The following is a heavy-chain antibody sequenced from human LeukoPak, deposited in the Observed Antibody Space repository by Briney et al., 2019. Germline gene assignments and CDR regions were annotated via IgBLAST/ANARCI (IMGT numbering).Heavy chain of an antibody. V-gene: IGHV1-2*02. D-gene: IGHD3-10*01. Sequence: ASVKVSCKASGYTFTGYYMHWVRQAPGQGLEWMGWINPNSGGTNYAQKFQGRVTMTGDTSISTAYMELSRLRSDDTAVYYCARDGSSNGLGENWFDPWGQGTLVTVSS. CDR1: GYTFTGYY. J-gene: IGHJ5*02. CDR3: ARDGSSNGLGENWFDP. CDR2: INPNSGGT.